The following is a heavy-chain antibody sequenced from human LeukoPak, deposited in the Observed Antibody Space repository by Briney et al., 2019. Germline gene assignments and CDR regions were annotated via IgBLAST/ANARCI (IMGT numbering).Heavy chain of an antibody. V-gene: IGHV3-74*01. CDR1: GFTFSSYW. CDR2: INSDGSST. J-gene: IGHJ4*02. CDR3: ARLTPPFDY. Sequence: GGSLRLSCAASGFTFSSYWMHWFRQAPGKWMVWVARINSDGSSTNYADSVKGRFTISRDNAKNTLYLQMNSLRAEDTAVYYCARLTPPFDYWGQGTLVTVSS. D-gene: IGHD3-16*01.